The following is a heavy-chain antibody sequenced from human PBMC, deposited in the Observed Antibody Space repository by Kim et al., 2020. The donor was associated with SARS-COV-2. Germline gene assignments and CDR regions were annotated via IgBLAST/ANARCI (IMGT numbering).Heavy chain of an antibody. J-gene: IGHJ4*01. CDR2: VYYNGNT. Sequence: SETLSLTCTVFSGSIRTTSYYWAWIRQPPGGALEWIGHVYYNGNTNYNPSLLSRVTMSVDTSKNQFSLKLSSVTAADTAVYYCARWASVTTKSYWV. D-gene: IGHD2-21*02. CDR1: SGSIRTTSYY. V-gene: IGHV4-39*01. CDR3: ARWASVTTKSY.